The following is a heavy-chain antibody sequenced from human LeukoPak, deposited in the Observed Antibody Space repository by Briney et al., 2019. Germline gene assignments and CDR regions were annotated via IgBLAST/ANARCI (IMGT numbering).Heavy chain of an antibody. D-gene: IGHD6-19*01. CDR2: ISGSGGST. CDR3: ARDSLGTSSGWFDP. CDR1: GFTFSSYA. Sequence: GGSPRLSCAASGFTFSSYAMSWVRQAPGKGLEWVSAISGSGGSTYYADSVKGRFTISRDNSKNTLYLQMNSLRAEDTAVYYCARDSLGTSSGWFDPWGQGTLVTVSS. J-gene: IGHJ5*02. V-gene: IGHV3-23*01.